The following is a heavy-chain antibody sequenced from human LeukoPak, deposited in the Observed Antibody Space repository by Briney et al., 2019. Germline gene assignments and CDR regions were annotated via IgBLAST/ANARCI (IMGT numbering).Heavy chain of an antibody. J-gene: IGHJ4*02. CDR1: GFTFSSYA. CDR2: ISYDGSNK. Sequence: GGSLRLSCAASGFTFSSYAMHWVRQAPGKGLEWVAVISYDGSNKYYADSVKGRFTISRDNSKNTLYLQMNSLRAEDTAVYYCAKDRIVATLWLDYWGQGTLVTVSS. CDR3: AKDRIVATLWLDY. D-gene: IGHD5-12*01. V-gene: IGHV3-30-3*01.